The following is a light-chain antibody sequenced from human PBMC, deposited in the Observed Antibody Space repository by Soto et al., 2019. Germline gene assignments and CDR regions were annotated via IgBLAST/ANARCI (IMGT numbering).Light chain of an antibody. Sequence: QSVLTQPPSASGTPGQRVTIACSGTSSNIGSNTVNWYQQLPGTAHKLLIYSNNQRPSGVPDRFSGSKSGTSASLAISGLQSEAEADYYCAAWDDSLSVVFGGGTKLTVL. CDR2: SNN. CDR3: AAWDDSLSVV. J-gene: IGLJ2*01. CDR1: SSNIGSNT. V-gene: IGLV1-44*01.